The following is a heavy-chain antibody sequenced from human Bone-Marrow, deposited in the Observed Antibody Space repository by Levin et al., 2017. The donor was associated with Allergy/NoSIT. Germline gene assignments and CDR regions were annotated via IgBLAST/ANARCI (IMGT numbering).Heavy chain of an antibody. CDR3: ARDRNSSGWTVFDY. CDR2: ISYDGSNK. CDR1: GFTFSSYA. D-gene: IGHD6-19*01. Sequence: GGSLRLSCAASGFTFSSYAMHWVRQAPGKGLEWVAVISYDGSNKYYADSVKGRFTISRDNSKNTLYLQMNSLRAEDTAVYYCARDRNSSGWTVFDYWGQGTLVTVSS. V-gene: IGHV3-30*04. J-gene: IGHJ4*02.